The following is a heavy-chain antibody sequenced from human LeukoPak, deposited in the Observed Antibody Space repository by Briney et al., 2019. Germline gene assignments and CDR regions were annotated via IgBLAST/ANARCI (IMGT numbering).Heavy chain of an antibody. J-gene: IGHJ6*02. CDR2: IVVGSGNT. Sequence: SVKVSCKASGYTFTSYGISWVRQAPGQGLEWIGWIVVGSGNTNYAQKFQERVTITRDMSTSTAYMELSSLRSEDTAVYYCAAETHSDGMDVWGQGTTVTVSS. CDR1: GYTFTSYG. CDR3: AAETHSDGMDV. D-gene: IGHD3-10*01. V-gene: IGHV1-58*02.